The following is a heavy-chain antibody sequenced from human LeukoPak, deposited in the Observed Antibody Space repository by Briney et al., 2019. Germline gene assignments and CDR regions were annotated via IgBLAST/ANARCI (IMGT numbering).Heavy chain of an antibody. D-gene: IGHD3-22*01. J-gene: IGHJ4*02. Sequence: GGSLRLSCAASGFTFTDYYMSSICQAPGKGLEWVSYICDSGRTIYYADSVKGRFTISRDNAKNSVYLQMNNLRAEDTAVYYCARDRLGDYDHSGYYDKWGQGTLVTVSS. CDR1: GFTFTDYY. CDR2: ICDSGRTI. V-gene: IGHV3-11*01. CDR3: ARDRLGDYDHSGYYDK.